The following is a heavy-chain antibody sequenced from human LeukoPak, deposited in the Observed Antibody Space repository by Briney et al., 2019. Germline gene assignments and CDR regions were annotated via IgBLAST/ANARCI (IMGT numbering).Heavy chain of an antibody. J-gene: IGHJ4*02. CDR2: VYFSEST. Sequence: SETLSLTCTLSGDSIRRYYWSWIREPPGKGLVWIGYVYFSESTKYNPSLKSRVNISIDTSKSQFSLRLSSVTAADTAVYYCASFSGCGGNFFDYWGQGTLVTVSS. CDR3: ASFSGCGGNFFDY. D-gene: IGHD4-23*01. CDR1: GDSIRRYY. V-gene: IGHV4-4*08.